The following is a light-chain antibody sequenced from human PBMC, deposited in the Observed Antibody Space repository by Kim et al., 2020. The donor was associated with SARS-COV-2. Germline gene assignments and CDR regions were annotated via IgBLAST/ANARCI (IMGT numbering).Light chain of an antibody. Sequence: EIVMTQSPATLSVSPGERATLSCRASQSVSSNLAWYQQKPGQAPRLLMYGASTRATGIPARFSGSGSETEFTLTISSLQSEDFAVYYCQQYKDWPRTFGQGTKVDI. V-gene: IGKV3-15*01. J-gene: IGKJ1*01. CDR2: GAS. CDR3: QQYKDWPRT. CDR1: QSVSSN.